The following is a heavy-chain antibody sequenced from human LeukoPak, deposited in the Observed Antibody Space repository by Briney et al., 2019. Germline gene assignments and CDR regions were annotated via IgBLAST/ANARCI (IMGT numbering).Heavy chain of an antibody. J-gene: IGHJ4*02. CDR1: GYTFTGYY. CDR3: ARSEFEDHYYDSSGYYYFDY. Sequence: ASVKVSCKASGYTFTGYYMHWVRQAPGQGLEWMGWINPNSGGTNYAQKFQGRVTMTRDTSISTAYMELRSLRSDDTAVYYCARSEFEDHYYDSSGYYYFDYWGQGTLVTVSS. D-gene: IGHD3-22*01. V-gene: IGHV1-2*02. CDR2: INPNSGGT.